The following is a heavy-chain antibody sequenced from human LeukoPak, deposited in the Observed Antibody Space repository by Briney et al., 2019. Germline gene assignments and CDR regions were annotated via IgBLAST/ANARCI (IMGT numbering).Heavy chain of an antibody. Sequence: ASVKVSCKASGYTFTSYYMHWVRQAPGQGLEWMGIINPSSGSTSYAQKFQGRVTMTRDTSTSTAYMELSSLRSEDTAVYYCASYSHSGYYRYWGQGTLVTVSS. CDR3: ASYSHSGYYRY. D-gene: IGHD3-22*01. CDR2: INPSSGST. J-gene: IGHJ4*02. CDR1: GYTFTSYY. V-gene: IGHV1-46*01.